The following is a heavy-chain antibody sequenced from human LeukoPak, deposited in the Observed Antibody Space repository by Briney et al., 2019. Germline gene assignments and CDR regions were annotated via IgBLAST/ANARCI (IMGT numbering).Heavy chain of an antibody. J-gene: IGHJ3*02. CDR1: GYTFTGYY. CDR3: ARVLPYYYDSSGYAFDI. D-gene: IGHD3-22*01. CDR2: INPNSGGT. Sequence: ASVKVSCKASGYTFTGYYMRWVRQAPGQGLEWMGRINPNSGGTNYAQKFQGRVTMTRDTSISTAYMELSRLRSDDTAVYYCARVLPYYYDSSGYAFDIWGQGTMVTVSS. V-gene: IGHV1-2*06.